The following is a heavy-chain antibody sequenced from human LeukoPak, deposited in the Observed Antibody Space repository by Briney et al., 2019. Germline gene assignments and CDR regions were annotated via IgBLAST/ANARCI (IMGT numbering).Heavy chain of an antibody. V-gene: IGHV3-23*01. CDR3: AKRYCSSTSCGGYYYDSSGSWDY. CDR2: ISGSGGST. D-gene: IGHD2-2*01. CDR1: GFTFSSYA. J-gene: IGHJ4*02. Sequence: GGSLRLSCAASGFTFSSYAMSWVRQAPGKGLEWVSAISGSGGSTYYADSVKGRFTISRDNSKNTLYLQMNSLRAEDTAVYYCAKRYCSSTSCGGYYYDSSGSWDYWGREPWSPSPQ.